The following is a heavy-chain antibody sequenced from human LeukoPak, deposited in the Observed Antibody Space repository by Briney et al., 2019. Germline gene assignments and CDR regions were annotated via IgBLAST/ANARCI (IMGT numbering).Heavy chain of an antibody. V-gene: IGHV1-2*02. Sequence: EASVKVSCKASGYTFTGYYMHWVRQAPGQGLEWMGWINPNSGGTNYAQKFQGRVTMTRDTSISTAYMELSRLRSDDTAVYYCARNRIAVAGTSFDYWGQGTLVTVSS. J-gene: IGHJ4*02. CDR1: GYTFTGYY. CDR3: ARNRIAVAGTSFDY. CDR2: INPNSGGT. D-gene: IGHD6-19*01.